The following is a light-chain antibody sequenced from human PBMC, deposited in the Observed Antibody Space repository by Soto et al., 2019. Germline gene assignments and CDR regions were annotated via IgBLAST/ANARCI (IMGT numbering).Light chain of an antibody. CDR2: DAS. CDR1: QSVSSY. Sequence: EMVLTQSPGTLSVSPGERGTLSCRASQSVSSYLAWYQQKPGQAPRLLIYDASNRATGIPARFSGSGSGTDFTLTISSLEPEDFAVYYCQQRSNWPWTFGQGTKVDIK. V-gene: IGKV3-11*01. CDR3: QQRSNWPWT. J-gene: IGKJ1*01.